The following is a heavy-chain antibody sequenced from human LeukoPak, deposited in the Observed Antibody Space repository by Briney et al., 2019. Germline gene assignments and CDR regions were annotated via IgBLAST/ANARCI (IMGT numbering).Heavy chain of an antibody. J-gene: IGHJ4*02. CDR2: ISSSSSYI. Sequence: PGGSLRLSCAASGSTFSSYSMNWVRQAPGKGLEWVSSISSSSSYIYYADSVKGRFTISRDNAKNSLYLQMNSLRAEDTAVYYCARDTPGYSYGSGVDYWGQGTLVTVSS. D-gene: IGHD5-18*01. V-gene: IGHV3-21*01. CDR1: GSTFSSYS. CDR3: ARDTPGYSYGSGVDY.